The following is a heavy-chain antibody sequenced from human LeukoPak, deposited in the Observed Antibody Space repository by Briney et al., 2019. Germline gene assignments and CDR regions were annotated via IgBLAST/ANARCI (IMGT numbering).Heavy chain of an antibody. Sequence: AGGSRRLSCAASGFTFSSYAMHWVRQAPGKGLEWVAVISYDGSNKYYADSVKGRFTISRDNSKNTLYLQMNSLRAEDTAVYYCARETPRRGETRDGYRWGQGTLVTVSS. CDR2: ISYDGSNK. D-gene: IGHD5-24*01. CDR3: ARETPRRGETRDGYR. CDR1: GFTFSSYA. J-gene: IGHJ4*02. V-gene: IGHV3-30-3*01.